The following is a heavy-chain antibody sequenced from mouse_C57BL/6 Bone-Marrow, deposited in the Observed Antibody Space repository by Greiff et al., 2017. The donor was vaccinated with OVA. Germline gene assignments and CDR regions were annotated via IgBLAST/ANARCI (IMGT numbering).Heavy chain of an antibody. CDR2: ISGGGGNT. CDR3: TTGPLWYCGSYYYAS. J-gene: IGHJ2*01. Sequence: EVQVVESGGGLVKPGGSLKLSCAASGFTFSSYTMSWVRQTPEKRLEWVATISGGGGNTDYPDRVKGRFTISRDNAKNTLYRQMSSLRSEDTALCRCTTGPLWYCGSYYYASWGQGST. V-gene: IGHV5-9*01. CDR1: GFTFSSYT. D-gene: IGHD2-2*01.